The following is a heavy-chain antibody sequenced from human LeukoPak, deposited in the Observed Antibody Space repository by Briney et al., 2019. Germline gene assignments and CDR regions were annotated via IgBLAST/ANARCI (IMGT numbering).Heavy chain of an antibody. CDR3: ARRGGRNGWGDFDY. J-gene: IGHJ4*02. CDR1: GFSFNNHA. CDR2: ISVSGDST. V-gene: IGHV3-23*01. Sequence: GGSLRLSCAASGFSFNNHAMNWVRQAPEKGLEWVSTISVSGDSTFYADSVQGRFTISRDTSRNSLSLHMDSLSAEDTAVYFCARRGGRNGWGDFDYWGQGALVTVSS. D-gene: IGHD3-10*01.